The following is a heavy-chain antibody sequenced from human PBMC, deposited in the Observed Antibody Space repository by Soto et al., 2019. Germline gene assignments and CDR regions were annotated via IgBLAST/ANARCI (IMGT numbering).Heavy chain of an antibody. CDR2: ISTSGGST. V-gene: IGHV3-23*01. Sequence: DVQLLESGGSLLQPGGSLRLSCAASGFTFNAYSLSWVRQAPGKGLEWVSAISTSGGSTYYTDSVKGRFTISRDNSQNTLYLQMNSLRAEDTAVYYCARPDGATYNFRYWGQGTLVTVSS. D-gene: IGHD1-1*01. CDR3: ARPDGATYNFRY. J-gene: IGHJ4*02. CDR1: GFTFNAYS.